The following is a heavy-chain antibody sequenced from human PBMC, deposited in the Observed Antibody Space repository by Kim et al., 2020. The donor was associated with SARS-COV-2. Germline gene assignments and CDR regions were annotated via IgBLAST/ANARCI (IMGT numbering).Heavy chain of an antibody. V-gene: IGHV4-39*01. CDR3: ARPYSSSSVSAA. CDR1: GGSISSSSYY. Sequence: SETLSLTCTVSGGSISSSSYYWGWIRQPPGKGLEWIESIYYSGSTYYNPSLKSRVTISVDTSKNQFSLKLSSVTAADTAVYYCARPYSSSSVSAAWGQGTLVTVSS. CDR2: IYYSGST. D-gene: IGHD6-6*01. J-gene: IGHJ4*02.